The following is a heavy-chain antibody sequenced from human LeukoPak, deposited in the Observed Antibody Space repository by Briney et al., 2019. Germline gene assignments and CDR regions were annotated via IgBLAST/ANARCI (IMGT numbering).Heavy chain of an antibody. CDR2: ISGSGGST. Sequence: GGSLRPSCAASGFTFSSYAMSWVRQAPGKGLEWVSAISGSGGSTYYADSVKGRFTISRDNSKNTLYLQMNSLRAEDTAVYYCAKRLYDSSGYSYYYGMDVWGQGTTVTVSS. D-gene: IGHD3-22*01. CDR1: GFTFSSYA. V-gene: IGHV3-23*01. J-gene: IGHJ6*02. CDR3: AKRLYDSSGYSYYYGMDV.